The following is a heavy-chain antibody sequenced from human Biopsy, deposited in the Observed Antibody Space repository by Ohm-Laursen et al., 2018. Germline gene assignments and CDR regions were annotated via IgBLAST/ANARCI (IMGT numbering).Heavy chain of an antibody. V-gene: IGHV4-59*01. J-gene: IGHJ5*02. Sequence: SETLSLTCTVSGGSISSFYWSWIRQPPGKGLEWIGYINYSGRTNYNPSLKSRVTISADTSKNQVSLKVYSLSASDAAVYYCARGYSATYGRFDPWGQGTLVTVSS. D-gene: IGHD1-26*01. CDR2: INYSGRT. CDR3: ARGYSATYGRFDP. CDR1: GGSISSFY.